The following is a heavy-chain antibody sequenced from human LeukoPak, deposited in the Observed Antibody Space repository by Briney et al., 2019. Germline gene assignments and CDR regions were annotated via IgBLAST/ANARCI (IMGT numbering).Heavy chain of an antibody. CDR2: ISAYNGNT. D-gene: IGHD6-19*01. CDR3: ARDRRYSSGWYRDY. CDR1: GYTFTSYA. V-gene: IGHV1-18*01. J-gene: IGHJ4*02. Sequence: GASVKVSCKASGYTFTSYAMNWVRQAPGQGLEWMGWISAYNGNTNYAQKLQGRVTMTTDTSTSTAYMELRSLRSDDTAVYYCARDRRYSSGWYRDYWGQGTLVTVSS.